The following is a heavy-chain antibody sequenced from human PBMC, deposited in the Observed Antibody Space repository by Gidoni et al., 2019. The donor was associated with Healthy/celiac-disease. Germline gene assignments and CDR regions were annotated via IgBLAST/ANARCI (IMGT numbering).Heavy chain of an antibody. CDR1: GGSIRSYY. Sequence: QVQLQASGPGLVKPSETLSLTCSVSGGSIRSYYWSWIRQSPGEGLEWIGYIYYSGSANHNPSLKSRVTMSVDPSKSQLSLKLSSVTAADTAVYCCATGHSGYEYYFDYWGQGTLVTVSS. CDR3: ATGHSGYEYYFDY. D-gene: IGHD5-12*01. J-gene: IGHJ4*02. CDR2: IYYSGSA. V-gene: IGHV4-59*01.